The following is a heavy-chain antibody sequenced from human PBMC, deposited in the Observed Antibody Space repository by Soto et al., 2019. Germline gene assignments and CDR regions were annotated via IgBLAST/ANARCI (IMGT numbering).Heavy chain of an antibody. CDR2: IYHSGST. D-gene: IGHD5-12*01. CDR1: GGSISSSNW. V-gene: IGHV4-4*02. Sequence: SETLSLTCAVSGGSISSSNWWSWVRQPPGKGLEWIGEIYHSGSTNYNPSLKSRVTISVDTSKNQFSLKLSSVTAADTAVYYCARDHDGDGYNPTGFDYWGQGTLVTVSS. CDR3: ARDHDGDGYNPTGFDY. J-gene: IGHJ4*02.